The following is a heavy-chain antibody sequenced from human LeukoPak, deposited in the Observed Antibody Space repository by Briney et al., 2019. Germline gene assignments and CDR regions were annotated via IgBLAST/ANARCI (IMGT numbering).Heavy chain of an antibody. J-gene: IGHJ6*03. CDR3: ARDSSYGYYYYYMDV. CDR1: GFTFSSYW. V-gene: IGHV3-74*01. CDR2: INSDGSST. Sequence: GGSLRLSCAASGFTFSSYWMHWVRHAPGKGLVWVSRINSDGSSTSYADSVKGRFTISRDNAKNTLYPQMNSLRAEDTAVYYCARDSSYGYYYYYMDVWGKGTTVTISS. D-gene: IGHD1-26*01.